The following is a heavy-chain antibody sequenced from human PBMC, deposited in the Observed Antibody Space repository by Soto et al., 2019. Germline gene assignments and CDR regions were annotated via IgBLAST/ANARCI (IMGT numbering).Heavy chain of an antibody. Sequence: GDPGVSWGACGVPLSSSPIASGRQASGKGLEWVGRIKSKANSYATAYAASVTGRFIISRDDSKNTAYLQMNSLKTEDTAVYYCARFLNQLDYWGQGTLVTVSS. CDR2: IKSKANSYAT. CDR3: ARFLNQLDY. J-gene: IGHJ4*02. V-gene: IGHV3-73*01. CDR1: GVPLSSSP.